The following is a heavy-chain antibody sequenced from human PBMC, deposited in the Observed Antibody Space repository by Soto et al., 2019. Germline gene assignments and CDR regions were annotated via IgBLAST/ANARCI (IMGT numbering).Heavy chain of an antibody. D-gene: IGHD6-6*01. J-gene: IGHJ4*02. CDR1: GFTFSNYA. V-gene: IGHV3-23*01. CDR3: ANQVRDGNSSAYYFDY. Sequence: GPLILCFAGSGFTFSNYAISLVRQAPGKGLEWVSAISSAVNTYYADSVKGRFTISRDNSKNTLSLQMNSLRAEDTAVYYCANQVRDGNSSAYYFDYWGQGTLVTVSS. CDR2: ISSAVNT.